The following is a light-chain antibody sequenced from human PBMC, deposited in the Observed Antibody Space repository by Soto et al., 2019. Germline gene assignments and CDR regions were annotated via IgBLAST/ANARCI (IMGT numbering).Light chain of an antibody. J-gene: IGLJ3*02. Sequence: QPVLTQSPSASASLGASVNLTCTLSSGHSSYAIAWHQQQPEKGPRYVMKVNSDGSHNKGDGIPDRFSGSSSGAERYLTISSLQSEDEADYYCQTWGTGIQVFGGGTKVTVL. V-gene: IGLV4-69*01. CDR2: VNSDGSH. CDR3: QTWGTGIQV. CDR1: SGHSSYA.